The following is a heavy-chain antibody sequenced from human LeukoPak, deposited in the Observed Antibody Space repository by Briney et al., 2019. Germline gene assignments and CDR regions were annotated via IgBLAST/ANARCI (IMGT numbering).Heavy chain of an antibody. CDR3: ARETAAAGTSAFDI. CDR2: INPNSGGT. D-gene: IGHD6-13*01. V-gene: IGHV1-2*02. J-gene: IGHJ3*02. CDR1: GYTFTGYY. Sequence: ASVKVSCKASGYTFTGYYMHWVRQAPGQGLEWMGWINPNSGGTNYAQEFQGRVTMTRDTSISTAYMELSRLRSDDTAVYYCARETAAAGTSAFDIWGQGTMVTVSS.